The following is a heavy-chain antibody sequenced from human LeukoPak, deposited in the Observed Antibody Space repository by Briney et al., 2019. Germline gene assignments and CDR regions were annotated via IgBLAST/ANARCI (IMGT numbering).Heavy chain of an antibody. Sequence: GGSLRLSCEASGFTFSDYGMNWVRQSPGKGLEWISYIDDTSGAIYYADSVKGRFAISRDNAKNSLYLQMNSLRAEDTAVYYCASSSISSSYTYWGQGTLVTVSS. CDR1: GFTFSDYG. CDR3: ASSSISSSYTY. CDR2: IDDTSGAI. D-gene: IGHD2-2*02. V-gene: IGHV3-48*04. J-gene: IGHJ4*02.